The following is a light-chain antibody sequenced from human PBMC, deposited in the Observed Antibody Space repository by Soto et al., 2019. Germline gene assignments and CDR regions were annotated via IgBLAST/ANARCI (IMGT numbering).Light chain of an antibody. V-gene: IGKV3-11*01. Sequence: EIVLTQSPVTPSLSPGERATLSCRASQSVRSYLAWYQQKPGQAPRLLIYDASSRAAGIPTRFSGSGSGTDFTLTISSLEPEDFALYYCQQRSDWPSTFGGGTKVEIK. J-gene: IGKJ4*01. CDR2: DAS. CDR1: QSVRSY. CDR3: QQRSDWPST.